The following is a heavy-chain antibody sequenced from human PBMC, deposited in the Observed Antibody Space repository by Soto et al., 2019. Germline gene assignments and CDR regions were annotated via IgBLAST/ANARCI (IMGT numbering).Heavy chain of an antibody. Sequence: QVQLVQSGGEVKKPGASVKVSCKASGYAFTSYRISWVRQAPGQGLEWMVRISAYNGSTNYAQKLQGRVTMTTDTSSSTAYMELRSLRSDDTAVYYCARVVGALGHWFDPWGQGTLVTVSS. V-gene: IGHV1-18*01. J-gene: IGHJ5*02. CDR3: ARVVGALGHWFDP. CDR2: ISAYNGST. D-gene: IGHD2-15*01. CDR1: GYAFTSYR.